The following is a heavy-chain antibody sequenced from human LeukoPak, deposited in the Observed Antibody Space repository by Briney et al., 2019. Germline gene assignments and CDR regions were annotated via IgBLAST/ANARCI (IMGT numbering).Heavy chain of an antibody. V-gene: IGHV1-18*01. CDR3: ARASYCSDGSCYSDY. D-gene: IGHD2-15*01. J-gene: IGHJ4*02. Sequence: AASLTLSCKASGYTFTSYSISWVRQAPGQGLEWMGWISAYNGNTIYTQKVKGRLTMTTDTSTSTAYMELRSLKSDDTAVYYCARASYCSDGSCYSDYWGQGTLVTVSS. CDR2: ISAYNGNT. CDR1: GYTFTSYS.